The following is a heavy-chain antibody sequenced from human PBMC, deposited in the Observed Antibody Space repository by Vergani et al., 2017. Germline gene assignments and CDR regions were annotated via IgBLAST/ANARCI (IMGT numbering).Heavy chain of an antibody. CDR1: GRSFTSYH. Sequence: QVQLQQWGGGLLKPSETLSLTCVVNGRSFTSYHWTWIRQSPGEGLEWVGDIDHTGRPDYNPSLKSRLTMSVDKSRNQFSLTLNSVTATDTAIYFCARVNTETNGHLYYYYYMDVWGKGTAVTVS. J-gene: IGHJ6*03. D-gene: IGHD4-11*01. V-gene: IGHV4-34*01. CDR2: IDHTGRP. CDR3: ARVNTETNGHLYYYYYMDV.